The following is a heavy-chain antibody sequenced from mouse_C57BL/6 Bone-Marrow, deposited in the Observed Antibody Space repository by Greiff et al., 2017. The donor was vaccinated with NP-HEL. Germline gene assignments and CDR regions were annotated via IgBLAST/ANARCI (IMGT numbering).Heavy chain of an antibody. CDR3: ARHYGSSADYYAMDY. V-gene: IGHV5-6*01. Sequence: EVQLQQSGGDLVKPGGSLKLSCAASGFTFSSYGMSWVRQTPDKRLEWVATISSGGSYTYYPDSVKGRFTISRDNAKNTLYLQMSSLKSEDTAMYYCARHYGSSADYYAMDYWGQGTSVTVSS. J-gene: IGHJ4*01. D-gene: IGHD1-1*01. CDR1: GFTFSSYG. CDR2: ISSGGSYT.